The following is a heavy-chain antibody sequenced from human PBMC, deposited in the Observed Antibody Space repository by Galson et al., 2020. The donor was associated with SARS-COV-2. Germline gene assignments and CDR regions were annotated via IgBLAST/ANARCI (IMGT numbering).Heavy chain of an antibody. CDR2: INPSGGST. D-gene: IGHD3-10*01. Sequence: ASVKVSCKASGYTFTSYYMHWVRQAPGQGLEWMGIINPSGGSTSYAQKFQGRVTMTRDTSTSTVYMELSSLRSEDTAVYYCARGGIAGILWFGENTIPYNWFDPWGQGTLVTVSS. J-gene: IGHJ5*02. CDR3: ARGGIAGILWFGENTIPYNWFDP. V-gene: IGHV1-46*01. CDR1: GYTFTSYY.